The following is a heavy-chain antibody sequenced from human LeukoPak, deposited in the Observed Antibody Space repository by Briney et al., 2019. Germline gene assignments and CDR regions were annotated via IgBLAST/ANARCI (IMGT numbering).Heavy chain of an antibody. CDR3: ARDPTVLNYDFWSGYYDDAFDI. J-gene: IGHJ3*02. CDR2: INWNGGST. CDR1: GFTFDGYG. V-gene: IGHV3-20*04. D-gene: IGHD3-3*01. Sequence: GGSLRLSCAASGFTFDGYGMSWVRQAPGKGLEWVSGINWNGGSTGYADSVKGRFTISRDNAKNSLYLQMNSLRAEDTALYYCARDPTVLNYDFWSGYYDDAFDIWGQGTMVTVSS.